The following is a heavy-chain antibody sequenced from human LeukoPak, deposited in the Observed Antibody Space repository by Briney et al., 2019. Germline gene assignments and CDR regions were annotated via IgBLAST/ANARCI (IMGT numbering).Heavy chain of an antibody. CDR3: AKGRAARYDFDY. CDR2: ISGSGGST. D-gene: IGHD6-6*01. CDR1: GFTFSSYA. V-gene: IGHV3-23*01. Sequence: PGGSLRLSCAASGFTFSSYAMSWVRQAPGKGLEGVAGISGSGGSTFYADSVKGRFTVSRDNSKNTLYLQMNSLRAEDTAVYYCAKGRAARYDFDYWGQGILVTVSS. J-gene: IGHJ4*02.